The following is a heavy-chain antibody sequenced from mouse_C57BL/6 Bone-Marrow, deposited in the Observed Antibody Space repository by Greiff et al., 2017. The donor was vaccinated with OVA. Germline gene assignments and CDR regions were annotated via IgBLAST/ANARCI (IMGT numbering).Heavy chain of an antibody. CDR2: ISYDGSN. Sequence: ESGPGLVKPSQSLSLTCSVTGYSITSGYYWNWIRQFPGNKLEWMGYISYDGSNNYNPSLKNRISITRDTSKNQFFLKLNSVTTEDTATYYCARGRITTVVEYYFDYWGQGTTLTVSS. CDR1: GYSITSGYY. CDR3: ARGRITTVVEYYFDY. V-gene: IGHV3-6*01. J-gene: IGHJ2*01. D-gene: IGHD1-1*01.